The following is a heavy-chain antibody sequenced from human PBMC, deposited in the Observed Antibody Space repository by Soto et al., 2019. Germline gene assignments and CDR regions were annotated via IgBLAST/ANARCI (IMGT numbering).Heavy chain of an antibody. CDR1: GYTFTSYD. J-gene: IGHJ4*02. V-gene: IGHV1-8*01. D-gene: IGHD1-26*01. Sequence: KASGYTFTSYDINWVRQATGQGLEWMGWMNPNSGNTGYAQKFQGRVTMTRNTSASTAYMELSSLRSEDTAVYYCAKGFGNYWAFDYWGQGTLVTVSS. CDR2: MNPNSGNT. CDR3: AKGFGNYWAFDY.